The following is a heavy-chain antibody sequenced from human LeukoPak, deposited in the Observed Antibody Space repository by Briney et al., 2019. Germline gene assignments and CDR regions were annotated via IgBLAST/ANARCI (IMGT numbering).Heavy chain of an antibody. D-gene: IGHD3-22*01. J-gene: IGHJ4*02. CDR2: INPNSGGT. V-gene: IGHV1-2*02. Sequence: GASVKVSCKASGYTFTGYYMHWVRQAPGQGLEWMGWINPNSGGTNYAQKFQGRVTMTRDTSVSTAYMELSRLRSDDTAVYYCASAMGDYYDSSGLWGQGTLVTVSS. CDR1: GYTFTGYY. CDR3: ASAMGDYYDSSGL.